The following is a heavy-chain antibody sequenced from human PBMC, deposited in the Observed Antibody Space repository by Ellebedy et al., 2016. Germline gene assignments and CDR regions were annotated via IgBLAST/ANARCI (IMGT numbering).Heavy chain of an antibody. CDR1: GFTFSNAW. D-gene: IGHD2-2*01. CDR3: TTVVVPAALYYYYYGMDV. J-gene: IGHJ6*02. V-gene: IGHV3-15*01. CDR2: IKSKTDGGTT. Sequence: GESLKISCAASGFTFSNAWMSWVRQAPGKGLEWVGRIKSKTDGGTTDYAAPVKGRFTISRDDSKNTLYLQMNSLKTEDTAVYYCTTVVVPAALYYYYYGMDVWGQGTTVTVSS.